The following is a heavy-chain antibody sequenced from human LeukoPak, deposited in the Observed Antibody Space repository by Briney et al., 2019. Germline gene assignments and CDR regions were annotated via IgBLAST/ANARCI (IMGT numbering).Heavy chain of an antibody. D-gene: IGHD2-21*02. V-gene: IGHV7-4-1*02. CDR2: INTNTGNP. J-gene: IGHJ4*02. Sequence: GASVTVSRTASGYTFTSYAMNWVRQAPGQGLEWMGWINTNTGNPTYAQGFTGRFVFSLDTSVSTAYLQISSLKAEDTAVYYCARDSKGDLVSYWGQGTLVTVSS. CDR3: ARDSKGDLVSY. CDR1: GYTFTSYA.